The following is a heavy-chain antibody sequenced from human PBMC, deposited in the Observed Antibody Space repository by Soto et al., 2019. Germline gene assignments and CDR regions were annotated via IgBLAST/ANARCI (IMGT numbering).Heavy chain of an antibody. V-gene: IGHV4-59*01. CDR3: ARGERYCANGVCYSRWFDP. D-gene: IGHD2-8*01. CDR1: GGSISSYY. Sequence: PSETLSLTCTVSGGSISSYYWSWIRQPPGKGLEWTGYIYYSGSTNYNPSLKSRVTISVDTSKNQFSLKLSSVTAADTAVYYCARGERYCANGVCYSRWFDPWGQGTLVTVSS. J-gene: IGHJ5*02. CDR2: IYYSGST.